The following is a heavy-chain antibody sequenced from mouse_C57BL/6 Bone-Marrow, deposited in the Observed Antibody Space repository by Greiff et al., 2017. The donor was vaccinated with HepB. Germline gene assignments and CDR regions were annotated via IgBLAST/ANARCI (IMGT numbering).Heavy chain of an antibody. CDR2: SRNKANDYTT. V-gene: IGHV7-1*01. CDR3: ARDAGVIDYDVY. Sequence: EVKLMESGGGLVQSGRSLRLSCATSGFTFSDFYMEWVRQAPGKGLEWIAASRNKANDYTTEYSASVKGRFIVSRDTSQSILYLQMNALRAEDTAIYYCARDAGVIDYDVYWGQGTTLTVSS. D-gene: IGHD2-4*01. J-gene: IGHJ2*01. CDR1: GFTFSDFY.